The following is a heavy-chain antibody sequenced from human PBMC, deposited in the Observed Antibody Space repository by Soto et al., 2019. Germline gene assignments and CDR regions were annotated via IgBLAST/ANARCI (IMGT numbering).Heavy chain of an antibody. Sequence: SETLSLTCSVSGGSIETYYWSWMRQSPGKGLEWIGYISSSGSTTYNPSLKSRVTISVDTSKNQFSLKPSSVTAADTAVYYCARVLGVGRDWFDPWGQGTLVTVSS. V-gene: IGHV4-59*01. D-gene: IGHD3-16*01. CDR3: ARVLGVGRDWFDP. CDR2: ISSSGST. CDR1: GGSIETYY. J-gene: IGHJ5*02.